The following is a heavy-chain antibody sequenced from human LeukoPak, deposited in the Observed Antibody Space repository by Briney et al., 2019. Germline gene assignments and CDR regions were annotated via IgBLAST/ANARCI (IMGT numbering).Heavy chain of an antibody. CDR1: GFTFGSYD. CDR3: ARLYTSSWYSGFLYMDV. J-gene: IGHJ6*03. D-gene: IGHD6-13*01. V-gene: IGHV3-21*06. CDR2: ISSTSGYI. Sequence: PGGSLRLSCAASGFTFGSYDMNRVRQAPGKRMEWVASISSTSGYIYYADSVKGRFTTSRDNVKNSLYLQMNSLRAEDTAVYYCARLYTSSWYSGFLYMDVWGKGTTVTVSS.